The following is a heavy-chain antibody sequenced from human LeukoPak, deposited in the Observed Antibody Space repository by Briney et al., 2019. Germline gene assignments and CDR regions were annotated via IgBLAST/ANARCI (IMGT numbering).Heavy chain of an antibody. J-gene: IGHJ6*02. D-gene: IGHD2-2*01. Sequence: SETLSLTCTVSGGSISSYYWSWIRQPPGKGLEWIGYIYCSGSTNYNPSLKSRVTISVDTSKNQFSLKLSSVTAADTAVYYCARDLVVVVPAAAEWGYYYYGMDVWGQGTTVTVSS. CDR3: ARDLVVVVPAAAEWGYYYYGMDV. V-gene: IGHV4-59*12. CDR2: IYCSGST. CDR1: GGSISSYY.